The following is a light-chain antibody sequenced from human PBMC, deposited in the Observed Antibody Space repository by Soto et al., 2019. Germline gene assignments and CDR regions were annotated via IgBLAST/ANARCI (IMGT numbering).Light chain of an antibody. V-gene: IGKV1-8*01. CDR2: AAS. CDR3: QQYYSYPYT. Sequence: AIRMTQSPSSLSASTGDRVTITCRASQGISSYLAWYQQKPGKAPKLLIYAASTLQSGLPSRFSGSGSGIDFTLTISCLQSEDFATYYCQQYYSYPYTFGQGTKLEIK. CDR1: QGISSY. J-gene: IGKJ2*01.